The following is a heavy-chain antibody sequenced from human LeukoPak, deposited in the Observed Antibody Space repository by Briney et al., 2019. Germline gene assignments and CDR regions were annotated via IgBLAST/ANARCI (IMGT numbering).Heavy chain of an antibody. J-gene: IGHJ6*02. Sequence: SETLSLTCTVSGGSISSSSDYWGWIRQPPGKGLEWIVSIYYSGNTYYNPSLKSRVTISVDTSKNQFSLKLSSVTAADTAVYYCARQTYNYGDTYYYYGMDVWGQGTTVTVSS. V-gene: IGHV4-39*01. CDR1: GGSISSSSDY. CDR2: IYYSGNT. D-gene: IGHD5-18*01. CDR3: ARQTYNYGDTYYYYGMDV.